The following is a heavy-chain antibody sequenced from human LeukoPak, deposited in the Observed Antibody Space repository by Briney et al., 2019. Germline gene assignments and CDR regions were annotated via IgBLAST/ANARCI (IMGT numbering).Heavy chain of an antibody. D-gene: IGHD3-22*01. CDR2: ISGSGTRT. Sequence: GGSLRLSCEVSGCNFISYGMSWVRQAPGKGLEWVSLISGSGTRTNYAGSVKGRFTISRDNSKNTVYLQMDSLGAEDTAVYYCVRDKYDSNRSPSDIWGQGTKVTVSS. J-gene: IGHJ3*02. CDR3: VRDKYDSNRSPSDI. V-gene: IGHV3-23*01. CDR1: GCNFISYG.